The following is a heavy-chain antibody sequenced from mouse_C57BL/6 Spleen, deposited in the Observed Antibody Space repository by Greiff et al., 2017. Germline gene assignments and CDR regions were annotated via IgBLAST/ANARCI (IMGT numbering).Heavy chain of an antibody. Sequence: VQLQQSGAELVKPGASVKISCKASGYAFSSYWMNWVKQRPGKGLEWIGQIYPGDGDTNYNGKFKGKATLTADKSSSTAYMQLSSLTSEDSAVYCCARRRRQTAQATGYAMDYWGQGTSVTVSS. V-gene: IGHV1-80*01. CDR2: IYPGDGDT. D-gene: IGHD3-2*02. CDR3: ARRRRQTAQATGYAMDY. CDR1: GYAFSSYW. J-gene: IGHJ4*01.